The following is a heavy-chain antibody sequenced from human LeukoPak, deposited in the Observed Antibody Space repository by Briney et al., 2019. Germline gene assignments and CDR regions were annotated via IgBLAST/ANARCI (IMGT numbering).Heavy chain of an antibody. CDR3: ARLGVKSRYSGSYADY. Sequence: GGSLRLSCAASGFTFSDHYMDWVRQAPGKGLEWVGRTRNKANSYTTEYAASVKGRFTISRDDSKNSLYLQMNSLKTEDTAVYYCARLGVKSRYSGSYADYWGQGTLVTVSS. CDR1: GFTFSDHY. J-gene: IGHJ4*02. D-gene: IGHD1-26*01. V-gene: IGHV3-72*01. CDR2: TRNKANSYTT.